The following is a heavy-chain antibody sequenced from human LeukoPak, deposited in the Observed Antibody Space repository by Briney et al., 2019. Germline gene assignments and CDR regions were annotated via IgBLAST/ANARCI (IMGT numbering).Heavy chain of an antibody. CDR1: GGTFSSYA. J-gene: IGHJ4*02. V-gene: IGHV1-69*04. Sequence: SVKVSCKASGGTFSSYAISWVRQAPGQGLEWMGRIIPILGIANYAQKFQGRVTITADKTTSTAYMELSSLRSEDTAVYYCARVDTAMVIDYWGQGTLVTVSS. D-gene: IGHD5-18*01. CDR3: ARVDTAMVIDY. CDR2: IIPILGIA.